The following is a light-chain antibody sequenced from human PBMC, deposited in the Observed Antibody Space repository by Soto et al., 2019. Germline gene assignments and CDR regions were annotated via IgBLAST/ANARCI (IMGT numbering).Light chain of an antibody. Sequence: EIVMTQSPATLSVSPGERATLSCRASQSVSSNLAWYQQKPGQAPRLLIYGASTRATGIPARFSGSGSGTEFTLTISSLLSEDFAVYYCQQDNNWPRMFGQGTRVEIK. CDR1: QSVSSN. J-gene: IGKJ1*01. CDR2: GAS. V-gene: IGKV3-15*01. CDR3: QQDNNWPRM.